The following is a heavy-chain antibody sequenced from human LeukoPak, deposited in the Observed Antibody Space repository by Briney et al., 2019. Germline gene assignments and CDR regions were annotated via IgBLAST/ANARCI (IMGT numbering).Heavy chain of an antibody. CDR3: ARDYYDSSGYYMGY. J-gene: IGHJ4*02. D-gene: IGHD3-22*01. CDR1: GFTFSSYS. Sequence: GGSLRLSCAASGFTFSSYSMNWVRQAPGKRLEWVSYISSSSSTIYYADSVKGRFTISRDNAKNSLCLQMNSLRAEDTAVYYCARDYYDSSGYYMGYWGQGTLVTVSS. CDR2: ISSSSSTI. V-gene: IGHV3-48*01.